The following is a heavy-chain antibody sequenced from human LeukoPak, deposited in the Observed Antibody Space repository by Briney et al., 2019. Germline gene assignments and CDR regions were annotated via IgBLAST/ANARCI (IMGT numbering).Heavy chain of an antibody. Sequence: PSETLSLTCTVSGGSISSYYWSWIRQPPGKGLEWIGYIYYSGSINYNPSLKSRVTISVDTSKNQFSLKLSSVTAADTAVYYCASSYYDFWSGFEDKYYFDYWGQGTLVTVSS. J-gene: IGHJ4*02. CDR1: GGSISSYY. CDR3: ASSYYDFWSGFEDKYYFDY. D-gene: IGHD3-3*01. CDR2: IYYSGSI. V-gene: IGHV4-59*08.